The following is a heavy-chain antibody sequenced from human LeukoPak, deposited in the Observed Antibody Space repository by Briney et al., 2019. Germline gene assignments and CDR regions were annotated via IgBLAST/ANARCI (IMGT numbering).Heavy chain of an antibody. J-gene: IGHJ4*02. Sequence: ASVKVSCKASGYSFTSYAMHWVRQAPGQRPQWMGWINAGNSNTKYSQKFQGRVTITADKSTSTAYMELSSLRSEDTAVYYCASLKGIAAAGSFDYWGQGTLVTVSS. D-gene: IGHD6-13*01. CDR1: GYSFTSYA. V-gene: IGHV1-3*01. CDR3: ASLKGIAAAGSFDY. CDR2: INAGNSNT.